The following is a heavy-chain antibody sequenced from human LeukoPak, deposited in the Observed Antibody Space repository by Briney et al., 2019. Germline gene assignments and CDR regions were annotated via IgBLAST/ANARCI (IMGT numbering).Heavy chain of an antibody. Sequence: SETLSLTCTVSGGSVSSYYWSWIRRPPGRGLEWIAYLSHSGSNDSNPSLTSRVTTLVDTSKNQFSLKLTSVTAADTAVYYCARARYANAWYAFDIWGHGTTVTVSS. J-gene: IGHJ3*02. D-gene: IGHD2-2*01. CDR3: ARARYANAWYAFDI. CDR2: LSHSGSN. V-gene: IGHV4-59*02. CDR1: GGSVSSYY.